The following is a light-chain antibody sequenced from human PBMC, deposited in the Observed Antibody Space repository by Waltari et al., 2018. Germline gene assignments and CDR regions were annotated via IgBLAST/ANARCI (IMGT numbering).Light chain of an antibody. CDR3: QSYDSKNTKA. Sequence: FILTQPHSVSESPGKTITLSCTRNSGSIANNFVRWYQLRPDSVPMPVIYEDKQRPSGVPDLFSGSIDRSSNSASLTISGLKTEDECDYFCQSYDSKNTKAFGGGTKLTVL. V-gene: IGLV6-57*03. CDR1: SGSIANNF. CDR2: EDK. J-gene: IGLJ3*02.